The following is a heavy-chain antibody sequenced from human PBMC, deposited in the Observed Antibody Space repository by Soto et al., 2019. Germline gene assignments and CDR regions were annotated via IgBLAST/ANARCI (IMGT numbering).Heavy chain of an antibody. CDR2: IWNDGSHA. CDR1: GFPFRSYG. Sequence: QVQLVESGGGVVQPGGSLRLSCEGSGFPFRSYGIQWVRQAPGKGLEWLGLIWNDGSHAYYADSVKGRFTISSDNSKNTVFLQVSNLRAEDTAVYFCARDQTDSGGYSDSWGQGTLVTFSS. CDR3: ARDQTDSGGYSDS. D-gene: IGHD2-15*01. J-gene: IGHJ4*02. V-gene: IGHV3-33*01.